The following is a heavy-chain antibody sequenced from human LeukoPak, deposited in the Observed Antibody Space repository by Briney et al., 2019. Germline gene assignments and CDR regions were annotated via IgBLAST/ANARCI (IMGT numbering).Heavy chain of an antibody. D-gene: IGHD1-26*01. V-gene: IGHV1-8*01. CDR3: ASRVGATTGGSYYFDY. Sequence: ASVKVSCKASGYTFTSYYINWVRQATGQGLEWMGWMNPNSGNTGYAQKFQGRVTMTRNTSISTAYMELSSLRSEDTAVYYCASRVGATTGGSYYFDYWGQGTLVTVSS. CDR2: MNPNSGNT. J-gene: IGHJ4*02. CDR1: GYTFTSYY.